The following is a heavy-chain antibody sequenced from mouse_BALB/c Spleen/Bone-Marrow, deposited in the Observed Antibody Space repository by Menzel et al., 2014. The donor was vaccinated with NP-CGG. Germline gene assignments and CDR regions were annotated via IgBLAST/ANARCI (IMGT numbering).Heavy chain of an antibody. Sequence: EVKLLESGGGLVQPGGSLKLSCAASGFDFSRYWMSWVRQAPGKGLEWIGEINPDSSTITYTPSLKDKFITSRDNAKNTLYLQMSKVRSEDTALYYCARLGNYGWFAYWGQGTLVTVSA. J-gene: IGHJ3*01. CDR3: ARLGNYGWFAY. D-gene: IGHD2-1*01. V-gene: IGHV4-1*02. CDR2: INPDSSTI. CDR1: GFDFSRYW.